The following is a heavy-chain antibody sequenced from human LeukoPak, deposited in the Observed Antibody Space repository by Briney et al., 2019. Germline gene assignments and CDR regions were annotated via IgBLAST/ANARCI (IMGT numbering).Heavy chain of an antibody. J-gene: IGHJ6*03. CDR3: ARVESSGWTRRGYMDV. Sequence: PGGSLALSCAASGFTFSTFAMSWVRQAPGKGLEWVGRTRNKANSYTTDYAASVKGRFTISRDDSKNSLYLQMNSLKTEDTAVYYCARVESSGWTRRGYMDVWGKGTTVTVSS. V-gene: IGHV3-72*01. D-gene: IGHD6-19*01. CDR1: GFTFSTFA. CDR2: TRNKANSYTT.